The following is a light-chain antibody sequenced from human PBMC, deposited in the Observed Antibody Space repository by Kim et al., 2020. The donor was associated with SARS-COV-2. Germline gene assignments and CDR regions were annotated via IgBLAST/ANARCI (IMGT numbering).Light chain of an antibody. J-gene: IGLJ3*02. Sequence: ALGQTVRLTCQGDSLRNYYATWYQQRPGQAPVLVLYGKYNRPSGIPDRFSGSASGNTASLTITGAQAEDEADYYCNSRDSSGDHVVFGGWTKLTVL. CDR1: SLRNYY. V-gene: IGLV3-19*01. CDR2: GKY. CDR3: NSRDSSGDHVV.